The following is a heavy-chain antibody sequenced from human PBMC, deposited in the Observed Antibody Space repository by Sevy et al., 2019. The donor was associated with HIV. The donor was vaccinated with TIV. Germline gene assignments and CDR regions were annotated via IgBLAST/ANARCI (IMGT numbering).Heavy chain of an antibody. V-gene: IGHV4-61*02. CDR1: GGSISSGNFY. Sequence: SETLSLTCTVSGGSISSGNFYWSWIRQPAGKGLEWIGRIYTSGSTNYNPSLKSRVTISVDTSNNQLSLKLSSVTAADTAVYYCARGLCDGTDCNPWYNWFDPWGQGTLVTVSS. J-gene: IGHJ5*02. CDR2: IYTSGST. D-gene: IGHD2-21*01. CDR3: ARGLCDGTDCNPWYNWFDP.